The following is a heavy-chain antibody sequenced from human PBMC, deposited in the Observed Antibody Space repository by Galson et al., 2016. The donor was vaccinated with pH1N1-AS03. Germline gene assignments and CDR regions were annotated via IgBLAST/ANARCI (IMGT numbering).Heavy chain of an antibody. CDR2: IGWNSEMI. D-gene: IGHD6-13*01. V-gene: IGHV3-9*01. CDR1: GFTFNDYA. J-gene: IGHJ4*02. Sequence: SLRLSCAASGFTFNDYAMHWVRQAPGKGLEWVSGIGWNSEMIGYADSVRGRFNISRDNAKNSLYLEMSSLRREDTAIYFCTRSPPGGSSWIGGHFGHWGQGILVTVSS. CDR3: TRSPPGGSSWIGGHFGH.